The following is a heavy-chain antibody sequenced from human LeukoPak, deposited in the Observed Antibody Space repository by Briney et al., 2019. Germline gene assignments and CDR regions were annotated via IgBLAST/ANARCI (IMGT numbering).Heavy chain of an antibody. V-gene: IGHV3-21*06. D-gene: IGHD3-16*01. J-gene: IGHJ3*02. Sequence: PGGSLRLSCAASGFTFSSYSMSWVRQAPGKGLEWVSSISSSSSYIYYADSVKGRFTISRDDAKSSLYLQMNSLRAEDTAIYYCARDPWGAAAFDIWGQGTLVTVSS. CDR2: ISSSSSYI. CDR3: ARDPWGAAAFDI. CDR1: GFTFSSYS.